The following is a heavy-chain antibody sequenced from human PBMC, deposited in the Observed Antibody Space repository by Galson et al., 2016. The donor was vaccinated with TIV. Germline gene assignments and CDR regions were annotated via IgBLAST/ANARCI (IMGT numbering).Heavy chain of an antibody. CDR2: IWYDGSNK. J-gene: IGHJ4*02. CDR3: ARAQYSISWNGRLDY. CDR1: GFTFDDFG. D-gene: IGHD6-13*01. Sequence: SLRLSCAASGFTFDDFGMHWVRQAPGKGLEWMTLIWYDGSNKHYADSVKGRFTIPRDNSKNMLYLQMNSLRAEDTAVYYCARAQYSISWNGRLDYWGQGVMVTISS. V-gene: IGHV3-33*01.